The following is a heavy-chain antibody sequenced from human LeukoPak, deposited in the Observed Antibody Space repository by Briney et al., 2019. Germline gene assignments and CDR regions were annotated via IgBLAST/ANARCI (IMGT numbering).Heavy chain of an antibody. CDR1: GGSISSGGYY. V-gene: IGHV4-31*03. J-gene: IGHJ4*02. CDR3: ARDRSGYYRY. CDR2: IYYSGST. D-gene: IGHD3-22*01. Sequence: SETLSLTCTVSGGSISSGGYYWSWIRQHPGKGLEWIGYIYYSGSTYYNPSLKSRVTISVVTSKNQFSLKLSSVTAADTAVYYCARDRSGYYRYWGQGTLVTVSS.